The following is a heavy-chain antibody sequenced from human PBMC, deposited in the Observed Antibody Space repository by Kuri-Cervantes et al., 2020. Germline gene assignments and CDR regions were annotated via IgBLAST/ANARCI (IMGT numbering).Heavy chain of an antibody. V-gene: IGHV1-18*01. CDR1: GYTFSSNG. J-gene: IGHJ4*02. D-gene: IGHD1-26*01. Sequence: ASVKVSCKATGYTFSSNGISWVRQAPGQGLEWMGWISGYNDNTNYAQKFQGRLTMTTDTSTSTVYMELRSLRSDDTAVYYCARGTYGYSNMPIDYWGQGTLVTVSS. CDR3: ARGTYGYSNMPIDY. CDR2: ISGYNDNT.